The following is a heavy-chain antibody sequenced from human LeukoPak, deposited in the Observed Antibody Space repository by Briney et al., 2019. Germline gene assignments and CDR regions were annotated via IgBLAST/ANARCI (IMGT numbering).Heavy chain of an antibody. CDR2: IYSGGST. J-gene: IGHJ4*02. Sequence: GGSLRLSCAASGFTVSSNYMNWVRRAPGKGLEWVSVIYSGGSTYYADSVTGRFTISRDNPKNTLYLQMSSLRAEDTAVYYCVKDRSWGGSGWYFDYWGQGTLVTVSS. V-gene: IGHV3-53*05. D-gene: IGHD6-19*01. CDR1: GFTVSSNY. CDR3: VKDRSWGGSGWYFDY.